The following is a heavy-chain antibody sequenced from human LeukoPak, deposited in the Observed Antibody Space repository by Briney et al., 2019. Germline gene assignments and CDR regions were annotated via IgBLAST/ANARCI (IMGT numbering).Heavy chain of an antibody. Sequence: SETLSLTCTVSGGSIGSSSYHWGWIRQPPGKGLEWIASMHYSGTTYYNPSLKSRVAISVDTSKNQFSLKLSSVTAADTAVYYCARHPFYSGYDSRFDHWGQGTLVTVSS. CDR3: ARHPFYSGYDSRFDH. D-gene: IGHD5-12*01. CDR2: MHYSGTT. CDR1: GGSIGSSSYH. J-gene: IGHJ4*01. V-gene: IGHV4-39*01.